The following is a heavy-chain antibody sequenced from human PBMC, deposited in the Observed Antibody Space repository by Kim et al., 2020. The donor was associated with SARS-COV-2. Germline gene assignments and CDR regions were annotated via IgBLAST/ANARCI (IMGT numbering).Heavy chain of an antibody. CDR3: AKLWGVLLWFGENILDAFDI. CDR2: ISGSGGST. V-gene: IGHV3-23*01. Sequence: GGSLRLSCAASGFTFSSYAMSWVRQAPGKGLEWVSAISGSGGSTYYADSVKGRFTISRDNSKNTRYLQMNSLGAEDTAVYYCAKLWGVLLWFGENILDAFDIWGQGTMVTVSS. J-gene: IGHJ3*02. D-gene: IGHD3-10*01. CDR1: GFTFSSYA.